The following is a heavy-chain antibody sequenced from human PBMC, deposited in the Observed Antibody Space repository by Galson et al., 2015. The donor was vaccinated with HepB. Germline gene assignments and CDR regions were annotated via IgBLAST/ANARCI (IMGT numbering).Heavy chain of an antibody. V-gene: IGHV3-23*01. CDR2: ISASGADT. J-gene: IGHJ4*02. D-gene: IGHD3-16*01. CDR1: GFTFSNYA. Sequence: SLRLSCAASGFTFSNYAMSWVRQARGKGLEWVSTISASGADTKYAESVNGRFTLSRDNANNTLSLQMTSPRDEDTALYFCAKGRYASRSHFDSWGQGALVTVSS. CDR3: AKGRYASRSHFDS.